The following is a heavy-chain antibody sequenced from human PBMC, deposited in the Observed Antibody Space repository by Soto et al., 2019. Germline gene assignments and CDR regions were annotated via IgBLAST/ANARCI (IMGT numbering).Heavy chain of an antibody. Sequence: ATCWYRAYISIFTVSGISWVRQAPGQGLEWMGWISAYNGNTNYAQKLQGRVTFTADRSTSTVYMELSSLTSDDTAVYYCASGFVYFYDRTAYPKRNHGSMDVWGQGTTVTVS. V-gene: IGHV1-18*04. CDR2: ISAYNGNT. J-gene: IGHJ6*02. CDR3: ASGFVYFYDRTAYPKRNHGSMDV. CDR1: ISIFTVSG. D-gene: IGHD3-22*01.